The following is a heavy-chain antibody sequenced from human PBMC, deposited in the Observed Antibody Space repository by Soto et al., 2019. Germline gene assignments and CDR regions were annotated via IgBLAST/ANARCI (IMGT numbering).Heavy chain of an antibody. J-gene: IGHJ6*02. CDR2: IWHDGSSK. CDR3: AREERDYGLAV. V-gene: IGHV3-33*01. CDR1: GFSFSDFG. Sequence: QLVESGGGVVQPGRSLRLSCAASGFSFSDFGIHWVRQAPGKGLEWVAVIWHDGSSKYYADTVKGRFTISRDNSKNTVNLQMNSLRAEDTAVYYCAREERDYGLAVWGHGTTVTVSS.